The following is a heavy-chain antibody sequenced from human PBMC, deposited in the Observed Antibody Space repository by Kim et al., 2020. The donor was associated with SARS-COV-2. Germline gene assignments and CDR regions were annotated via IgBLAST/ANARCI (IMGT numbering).Heavy chain of an antibody. CDR1: GGSISSSSYY. D-gene: IGHD2-21*02. J-gene: IGHJ4*02. CDR2: IYYSGST. V-gene: IGHV4-39*01. CDR3: ASTTPLAYCGGDCYLGPWYY. Sequence: SETLSLTCTVSGGSISSSSYYWGWIRQPPGKGLEWIGSIYYSGSTYYNPSLKSRVTISVDTSKNQFSLKLSSVTAADTAVYYCASTTPLAYCGGDCYLGPWYYWGQGTLVTVSS.